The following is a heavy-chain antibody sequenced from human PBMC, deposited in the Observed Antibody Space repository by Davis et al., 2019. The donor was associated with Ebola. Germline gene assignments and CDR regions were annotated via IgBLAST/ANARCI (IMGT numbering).Heavy chain of an antibody. J-gene: IGHJ5*02. CDR1: GGSISSSSYY. Sequence: MPGGSLRLSCTVSGGSISSSSYYWGWIRQPPGKGLEWIGSIYYSGSTYYNPSLKSRVTISVDTSKNQFSLKLSSVTAADTAVYYCARHERGLYCSSTSCYFFPNWFDPWGQGTLVTVSS. CDR2: IYYSGST. V-gene: IGHV4-39*01. D-gene: IGHD2-2*01. CDR3: ARHERGLYCSSTSCYFFPNWFDP.